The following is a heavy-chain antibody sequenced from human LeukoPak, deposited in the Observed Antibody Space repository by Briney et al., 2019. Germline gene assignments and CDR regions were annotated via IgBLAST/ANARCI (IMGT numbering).Heavy chain of an antibody. CDR1: GGSISSYY. V-gene: IGHV4-59*01. Sequence: SETLSLTCAVSGGSISSYYWSWIRQPPGKGLEWIGYIYYSGSTNYNPSLKSRVTISVDTSKNQFSLKLSSVTAADTAVYYCAREYKGEDSSGYYGDYFDYWGQGTLVTVSS. D-gene: IGHD3-22*01. CDR2: IYYSGST. J-gene: IGHJ4*02. CDR3: AREYKGEDSSGYYGDYFDY.